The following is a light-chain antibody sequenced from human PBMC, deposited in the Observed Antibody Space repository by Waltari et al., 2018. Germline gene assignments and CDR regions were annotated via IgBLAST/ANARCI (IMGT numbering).Light chain of an antibody. CDR2: WAS. V-gene: IGKV4-1*01. CDR3: QQYLSTPPT. Sequence: IVMTQSPDSLAVSLGERATINCKSSQSVLYSSNNKNYLAWYQQKPGQPPKLLIYWASTRESGVPDRFSGSGSGTDFTLPRRSLQAEDMEVYYCQQYLSTPPTFGQGTKVEIE. CDR1: QSVLYSSNNKNY. J-gene: IGKJ1*01.